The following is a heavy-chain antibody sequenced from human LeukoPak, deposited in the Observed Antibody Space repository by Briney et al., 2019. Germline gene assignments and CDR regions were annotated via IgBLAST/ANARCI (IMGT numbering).Heavy chain of an antibody. D-gene: IGHD6-19*01. J-gene: IGHJ4*02. CDR2: INHTGST. Sequence: PSETLSLTCAVYGGSFSGYYWSWIRQPPGKGLEWIGEINHTGSTNYNPSLKSRVTISVDTSKNQFSLKLSSVTAADTAVYYCARVLLAVAGTDYFDDWGQGTLVTVSS. CDR1: GGSFSGYY. CDR3: ARVLLAVAGTDYFDD. V-gene: IGHV4-34*01.